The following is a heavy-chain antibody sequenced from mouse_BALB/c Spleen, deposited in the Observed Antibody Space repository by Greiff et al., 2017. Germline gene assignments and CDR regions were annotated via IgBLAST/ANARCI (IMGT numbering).Heavy chain of an antibody. V-gene: IGHV1S81*02. CDR2: INPSNGGT. CDR1: GYTFTSYY. J-gene: IGHJ4*01. CDR3: TRGRFYAMDY. Sequence: QVQLKQSGAELVKPGASVKLPCKASGYTFTSYYMYWVKQRPGQGLEWIGEINPSNGGTNFNEKFKSKATLTVDKSSSTAYMQLSSLTSEDSAVYYCTRGRFYAMDYWGQGTSVTVSS.